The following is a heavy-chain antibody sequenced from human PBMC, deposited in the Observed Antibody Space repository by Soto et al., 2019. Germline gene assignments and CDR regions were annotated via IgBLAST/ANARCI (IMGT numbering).Heavy chain of an antibody. CDR2: IIPAFSTP. CDR1: GGTFSRFA. D-gene: IGHD4-17*01. CDR3: ARGNVYVDSSSYYYDMNV. V-gene: IGHV1-69*01. Sequence: QVQLEQSGAEVKKPGSSVTVSCKASGGTFSRFAISWVRQAPGQGLEWLGGIIPAFSTPSYAQKFQDRVTLTADESTGTVFMKLSSLRCDDTAVYYCARGNVYVDSSSYYYDMNVWGQGTTVTVSS. J-gene: IGHJ6*02.